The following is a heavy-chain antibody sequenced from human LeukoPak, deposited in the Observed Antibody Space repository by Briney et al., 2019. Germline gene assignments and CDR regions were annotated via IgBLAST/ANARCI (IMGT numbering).Heavy chain of an antibody. Sequence: SEKVSCKASGHTFTSYDINWVRQATGQGLEWMGWMNPNSGNTGYAQKFQGRVTMTRNTSISTAYMELSGLRSEDTAVYYCARSPRLTLKKYSYGVFDYRGQGTLVTVSS. V-gene: IGHV1-8*01. CDR1: GHTFTSYD. CDR3: ARSPRLTLKKYSYGVFDY. J-gene: IGHJ4*02. CDR2: MNPNSGNT. D-gene: IGHD5-18*01.